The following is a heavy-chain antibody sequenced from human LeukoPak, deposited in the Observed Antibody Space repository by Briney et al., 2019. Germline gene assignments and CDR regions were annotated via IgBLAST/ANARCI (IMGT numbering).Heavy chain of an antibody. Sequence: GGSLRLSCAASGFTFSDYYMSWIRQAPGKGLEWVSYISSSGSTIYYADSVKGRFTISRDNAKSSLYLQMNSLRAEDTAVYYCARVTYDSRFDPWGQGTLVTVSS. J-gene: IGHJ5*02. V-gene: IGHV3-11*01. CDR3: ARVTYDSRFDP. CDR1: GFTFSDYY. D-gene: IGHD3-22*01. CDR2: ISSSGSTI.